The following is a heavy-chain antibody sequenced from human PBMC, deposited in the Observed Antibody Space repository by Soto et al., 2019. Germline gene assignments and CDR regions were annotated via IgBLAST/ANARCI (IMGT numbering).Heavy chain of an antibody. D-gene: IGHD3-3*01. CDR1: GFTFSSYA. CDR2: ISYDGSNK. V-gene: IGHV3-30-3*01. CDR3: ARDNTIFGVVILNWFDP. Sequence: PGGSLRLSCAASGFTFSSYAMHWVRQAPGKGLEWVAVISYDGSNKYYADSVKGRFTISRDNSKNTLYLQMNSLRAEDTAVYYCARDNTIFGVVILNWFDPWGQGTLVTVSS. J-gene: IGHJ5*02.